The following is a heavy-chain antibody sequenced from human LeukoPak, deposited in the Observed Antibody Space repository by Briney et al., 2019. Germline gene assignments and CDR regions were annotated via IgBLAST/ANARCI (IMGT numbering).Heavy chain of an antibody. CDR2: INHSGST. J-gene: IGHJ4*02. V-gene: IGHV4-34*01. D-gene: IGHD5-18*01. CDR3: ARVSAAMVPDY. Sequence: SETLSLTCAVYGGSFSGYYWSWIRQPPGKGLEWIGEINHSGSTNYNPSLKSRVTISVDTSKNQFSLKLSSVTAADTAVYYCARVSAAMVPDYWGQGTLVTVSS. CDR1: GGSFSGYY.